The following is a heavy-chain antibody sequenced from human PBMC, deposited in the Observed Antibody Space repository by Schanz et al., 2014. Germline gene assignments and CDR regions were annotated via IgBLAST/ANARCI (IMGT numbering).Heavy chain of an antibody. V-gene: IGHV3-23*04. CDR3: AKDMARGGYNWVFDS. CDR1: GFIFSNFA. J-gene: IGHJ4*02. CDR2: IICLFSGT. D-gene: IGHD5-12*01. Sequence: EVKRGETGGGLVQPGGSLRPSCAASGFIFSNFAMEWVRTSALQGLYFVSSIICLFSGTYYADSVKGRFTFSRDNSKNTLYLQMNSLRAEDTAIYYCAKDMARGGYNWVFDSWGQGTLVTVSS.